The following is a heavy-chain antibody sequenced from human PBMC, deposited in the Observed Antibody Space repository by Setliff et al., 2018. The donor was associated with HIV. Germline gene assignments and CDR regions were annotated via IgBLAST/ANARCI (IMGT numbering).Heavy chain of an antibody. CDR1: GGSLSSYY. Sequence: LSLTCTVSGGSLSSYYWSWIRQPPGKGLEWIGYIYYSGSTNYNPSLKSRVTISVDTSKNQFSLKLSSVTAADTAVYYCARATSAKTYYYDSSGYSYAFDIWGQGTMVTVSS. CDR3: ARATSAKTYYYDSSGYSYAFDI. V-gene: IGHV4-59*01. J-gene: IGHJ3*02. CDR2: IYYSGST. D-gene: IGHD3-22*01.